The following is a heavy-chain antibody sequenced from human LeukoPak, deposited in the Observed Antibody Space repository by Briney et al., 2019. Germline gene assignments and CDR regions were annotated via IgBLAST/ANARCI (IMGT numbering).Heavy chain of an antibody. CDR3: ARVDTSGWHYFDD. J-gene: IGHJ4*02. CDR1: GGSISNYY. D-gene: IGHD6-19*01. CDR2: IYTSAST. Sequence: SETLSLTCTVSGGSISNYYWSWIRQPAGKGLEWIGHIYTSASTNYNPSLRSRVTMSLDTSKNQFSLELNSVTAADTAAYYCARVDTSGWHYFDDWGQGTQVTVSS. V-gene: IGHV4-4*07.